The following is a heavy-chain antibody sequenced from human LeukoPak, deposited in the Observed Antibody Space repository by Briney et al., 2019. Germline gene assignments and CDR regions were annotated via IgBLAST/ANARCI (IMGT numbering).Heavy chain of an antibody. CDR1: GYSFTTND. D-gene: IGHD3-10*01. CDR2: INPNSGNA. Sequence: ASVKVSCKASGYSFTTNDINWVRQATGQGLEWLGWINPNSGNAGYAQKFRGRVSMTRDTSISTVYLELSSLKFEDTAVYYCARKIGDSGSYPDWGQGTLVTVSS. V-gene: IGHV1-8*01. CDR3: ARKIGDSGSYPD. J-gene: IGHJ4*02.